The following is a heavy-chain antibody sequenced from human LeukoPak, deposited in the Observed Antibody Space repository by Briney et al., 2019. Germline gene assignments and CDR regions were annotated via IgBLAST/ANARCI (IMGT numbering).Heavy chain of an antibody. Sequence: GASVKVSCKASGYTFTSYDINWVRQATGQGLEWMGWMNPNSGNTGYAQKFQGRVTMTRNTSISTAYMELGSLRSEDTAVYYCARMGGSYFYYYYGMDVWGQGTTVTVSS. CDR1: GYTFTSYD. D-gene: IGHD1-26*01. V-gene: IGHV1-8*01. J-gene: IGHJ6*02. CDR3: ARMGGSYFYYYYGMDV. CDR2: MNPNSGNT.